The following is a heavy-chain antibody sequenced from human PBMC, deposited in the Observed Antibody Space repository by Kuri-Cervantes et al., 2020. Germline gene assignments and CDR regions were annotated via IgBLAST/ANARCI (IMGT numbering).Heavy chain of an antibody. CDR3: ARRPGANDSSGYYQSYYYYYGMDV. D-gene: IGHD3-22*01. V-gene: IGHV1-46*01. CDR1: GYTFTGYY. Sequence: SVKVSCKASGYTFTGYYIHWVRQAPGQGLEWMGRIDPSGGSTTYARKYQGRVIMTRDTSTSTVYMELSSLRSEDTAVYYCARRPGANDSSGYYQSYYYYYGMDVWGQGTTVTVSS. CDR2: IDPSGGST. J-gene: IGHJ6*02.